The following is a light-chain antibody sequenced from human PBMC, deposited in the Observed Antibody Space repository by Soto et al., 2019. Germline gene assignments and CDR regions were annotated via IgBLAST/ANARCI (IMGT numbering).Light chain of an antibody. J-gene: IGLJ1*01. CDR3: KSYAGSNPYV. CDR2: EVV. V-gene: IGLV2-8*01. CDR1: KSDIGVYDV. Sequence: SVLTQPPSASGSPGQAVTISCTGAKSDIGVYDVFSGYQHHPGKAPRLIIYEVVQRPSWCSHRFSASTSGNTASLTVSGPQDADEADYFCKSYAGSNPYVFGSGTKVTAL.